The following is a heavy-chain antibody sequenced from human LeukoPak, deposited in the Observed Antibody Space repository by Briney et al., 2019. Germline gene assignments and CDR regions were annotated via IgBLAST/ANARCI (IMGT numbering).Heavy chain of an antibody. J-gene: IGHJ3*02. CDR2: ISASGGIT. D-gene: IGHD6-13*01. Sequence: GGALRLSCAASEFTFSSYAMQWVRQAPGKGLEWVSAISASGGITYYADSVKGRVTFSRDNSKNTLYLQMNSLRVDDTAVYYCARDGPGRYSSSWHGGVFDIWGQGTMVTVSS. CDR1: EFTFSSYA. CDR3: ARDGPGRYSSSWHGGVFDI. V-gene: IGHV3-23*01.